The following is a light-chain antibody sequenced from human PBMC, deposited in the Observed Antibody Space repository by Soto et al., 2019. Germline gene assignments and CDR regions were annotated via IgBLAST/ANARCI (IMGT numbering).Light chain of an antibody. Sequence: EIGMTQSPATLSLSPGERATLSCRASQSVNSDLAWYQQKPGQAPRLLIYDASTRAAGVPARVTGSGSETEFTLTISSLQSEDYAVYYCQHYNNWPPYTFGQGTKLEIK. CDR3: QHYNNWPPYT. CDR2: DAS. CDR1: QSVNSD. J-gene: IGKJ2*01. V-gene: IGKV3-15*01.